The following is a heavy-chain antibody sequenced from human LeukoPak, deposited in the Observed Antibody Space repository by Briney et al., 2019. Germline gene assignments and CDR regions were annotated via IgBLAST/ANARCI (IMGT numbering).Heavy chain of an antibody. CDR1: GFAFSSYW. V-gene: IGHV3-7*01. D-gene: IGHD6-19*01. CDR3: ARVGSGWSDY. CDR2: IKQEGSEK. Sequence: GWSLRLSCAASGFAFSSYWMSWVRQAPGKGLEWVANIKQEGSEKYYVDSVKGRFTISRDNVKNSLYLQMNSLRAEDTAVYYCARVGSGWSDYWGQGTLVTVSS. J-gene: IGHJ4*02.